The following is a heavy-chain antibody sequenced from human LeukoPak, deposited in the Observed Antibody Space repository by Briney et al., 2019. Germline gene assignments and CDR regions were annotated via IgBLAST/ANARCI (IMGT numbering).Heavy chain of an antibody. Sequence: SVKVSCKASGGTFSSYAISWVRQAPGQGFEWMGGIIPIFGSAKYAQKFQGRVTMTRDMSTSTVYMELSSLRSEDTAVYYCARDGWREESDYWGQGTLVTVSS. CDR2: IIPIFGSA. D-gene: IGHD1-26*01. V-gene: IGHV1-69*05. CDR3: ARDGWREESDY. J-gene: IGHJ4*02. CDR1: GGTFSSYA.